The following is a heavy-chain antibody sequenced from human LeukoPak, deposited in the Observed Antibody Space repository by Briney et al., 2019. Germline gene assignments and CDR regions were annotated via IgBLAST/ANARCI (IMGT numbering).Heavy chain of an antibody. CDR2: INPTGGST. V-gene: IGHV1-46*01. J-gene: IGHJ4*02. D-gene: IGHD6-6*01. CDR3: VRTAARRFDY. CDR1: GYTFPSYF. Sequence: RASVKVSCKASGYTFPSYFMHWVRQAPGQGLEWMGIINPTGGSTTYAQKFQGRVTMTRDTSTSTVYMELSSLRSDDTAVYYCVRTAARRFDYRGQGTLVTVSS.